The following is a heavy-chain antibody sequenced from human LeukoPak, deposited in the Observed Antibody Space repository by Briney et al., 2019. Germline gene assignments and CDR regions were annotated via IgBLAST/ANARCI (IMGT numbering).Heavy chain of an antibody. CDR2: IYYSGST. CDR1: GGSFSGYY. CDR3: ARLGITMVRGPIDP. D-gene: IGHD3-10*01. J-gene: IGHJ5*02. V-gene: IGHV4-34*01. Sequence: SETLSLTCAVYGGSFSGYYWSWIRQPPGKGLEWIGSIYYSGSTYYNPSLKSRVTISVDTSKNQFSLKLSSVTAADTAVYYCARLGITMVRGPIDPWGQGTLVTVSS.